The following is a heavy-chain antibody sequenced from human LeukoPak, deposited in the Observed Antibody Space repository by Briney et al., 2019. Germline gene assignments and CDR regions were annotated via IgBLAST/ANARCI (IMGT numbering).Heavy chain of an antibody. CDR1: GFTVSSNY. Sequence: GGSLRLSCAASGFTVSSNYMSWVRQAPGKGLEWVAVIWYDGNNKYYADSVKGRFTISRDNFKNTLYLQMNSLRAEDTAVYYCARGSSGYYTKLDYWGQGTLVTVSS. J-gene: IGHJ4*02. V-gene: IGHV3-33*01. D-gene: IGHD3-22*01. CDR2: IWYDGNNK. CDR3: ARGSSGYYTKLDY.